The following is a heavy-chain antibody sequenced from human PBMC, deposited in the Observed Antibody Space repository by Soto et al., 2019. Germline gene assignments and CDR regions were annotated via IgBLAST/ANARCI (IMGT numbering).Heavy chain of an antibody. J-gene: IGHJ6*02. CDR1: GYTFTSDD. CDR3: ARAFPPNYYYYYGMDV. V-gene: IGHV1-8*01. CDR2: MNPNSGNT. Sequence: ASVKVSCKASGYTFTSDDINWVRQATGQGLEWMGWMNPNSGNTGYAQKFQGRVTMTRNTSISTAYMELSSLRSEDTAVYYCARAFPPNYYYYYGMDVWGQGTTVTVFS.